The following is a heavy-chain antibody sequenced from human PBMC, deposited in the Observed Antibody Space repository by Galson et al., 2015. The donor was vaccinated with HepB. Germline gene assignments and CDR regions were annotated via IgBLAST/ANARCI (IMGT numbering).Heavy chain of an antibody. D-gene: IGHD5-18*01. CDR1: GGSISSSNW. Sequence: SETLSLTCAVSGGSISSSNWWSWVRQPPGKGLEWIGEIYHSGSTNYNPSLKSRVTISVDKSKNQFSLKLSSVTAADTAVYYCATLQWIRLPNWYFDLWGRGTLVTVSS. CDR2: IYHSGST. V-gene: IGHV4-4*02. CDR3: ATLQWIRLPNWYFDL. J-gene: IGHJ2*01.